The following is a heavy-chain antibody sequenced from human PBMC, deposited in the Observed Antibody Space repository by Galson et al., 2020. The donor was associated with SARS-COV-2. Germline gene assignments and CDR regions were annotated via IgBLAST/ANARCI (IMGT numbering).Heavy chain of an antibody. D-gene: IGHD2-21*02. CDR2: ISSGSSSI. J-gene: IGHJ4*02. Sequence: GESLKISCAASGFSFSSYTMNWVRQAPGKGLEWVSSISSGSSSIYYADSVKGRFTISRDNAKNSLYLQMNSLRAEDSAVYYCARRWYCDNDCATLDYWGQGTLVTVSS. CDR1: GFSFSSYT. CDR3: ARRWYCDNDCATLDY. V-gene: IGHV3-21*01.